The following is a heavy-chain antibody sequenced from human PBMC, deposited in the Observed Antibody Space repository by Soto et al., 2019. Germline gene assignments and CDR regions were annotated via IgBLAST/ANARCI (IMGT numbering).Heavy chain of an antibody. CDR2: IKGNGDT. Sequence: EVQLLESGGGLVQPGGSLRLSCAASGFSISSHGMSWVRQAPGKGLEWVSGIKGNGDTYYADSVKGRFTISRDTSKNTLYLHMDSLRAEDTAIYHCARVTWESTGEDCWGQGTLVTVSP. CDR1: GFSISSHG. V-gene: IGHV3-23*01. J-gene: IGHJ4*02. CDR3: ARVTWESTGEDC. D-gene: IGHD1-1*01.